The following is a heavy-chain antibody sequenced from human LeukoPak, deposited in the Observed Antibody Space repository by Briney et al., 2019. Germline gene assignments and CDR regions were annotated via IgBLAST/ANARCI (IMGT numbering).Heavy chain of an antibody. Sequence: GGSLRLSCAASGFTFSSYAMSWVRQAPGKGLEWVSAISGSGGSTYYADSVKGRFTISRDNSKNTLYLQMNSLGAEDTAVYYCAKALVGATNFDYWGQGTLVTVSS. J-gene: IGHJ4*02. CDR1: GFTFSSYA. V-gene: IGHV3-23*01. CDR2: ISGSGGST. CDR3: AKALVGATNFDY. D-gene: IGHD1-26*01.